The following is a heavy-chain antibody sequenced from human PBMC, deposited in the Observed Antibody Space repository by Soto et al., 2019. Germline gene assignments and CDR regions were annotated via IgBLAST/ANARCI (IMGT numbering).Heavy chain of an antibody. J-gene: IGHJ6*03. CDR1: GYTFTGYY. V-gene: IGHV1-2*04. CDR2: INPNSGGT. Sequence: ASGKVSCKASGYTFTGYYMHWVRQAPGQGLEWMGWINPNSGGTNYAQKFQGWVTMTRDTSISTAYMELSRLRSDDTAVYYCARDGNSSSPPVLYYMDVWGKGTTVTVSS. CDR3: ARDGNSSSPPVLYYMDV. D-gene: IGHD6-6*01.